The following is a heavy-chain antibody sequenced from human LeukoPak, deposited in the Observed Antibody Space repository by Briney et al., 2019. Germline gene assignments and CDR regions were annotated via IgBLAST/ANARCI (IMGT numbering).Heavy chain of an antibody. Sequence: PGGSLRLSCAASGFTFSNYAMSWVRQAPGKGLEWVSAISGSGGSTYYADSVKGRFTISRDNSKNTLYPQMNSLRAGDTAVYYCAKARQRLEYYYYGMDVWGQGTAVTVSS. CDR3: AKARQRLEYYYYGMDV. D-gene: IGHD6-6*01. CDR1: GFTFSNYA. J-gene: IGHJ6*02. V-gene: IGHV3-23*01. CDR2: ISGSGGST.